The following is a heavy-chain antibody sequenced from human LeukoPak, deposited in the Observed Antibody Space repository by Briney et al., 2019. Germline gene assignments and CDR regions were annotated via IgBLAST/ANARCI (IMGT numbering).Heavy chain of an antibody. Sequence: GGSLRLSCAASGFTFSSYGMHWVRQAPGKGLEWVAVIWYDGSNKYYADSVKGRFTISRDNSKNTLYLHMNSLRADDTAMYYCASPQRGVFHGDYGMDVWGQGTTVTVSS. CDR1: GFTFSSYG. CDR2: IWYDGSNK. V-gene: IGHV3-33*01. J-gene: IGHJ6*02. CDR3: ASPQRGVFHGDYGMDV. D-gene: IGHD3-10*01.